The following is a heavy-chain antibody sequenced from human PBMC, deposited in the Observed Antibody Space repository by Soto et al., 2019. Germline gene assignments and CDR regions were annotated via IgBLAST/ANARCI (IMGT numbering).Heavy chain of an antibody. Sequence: EMLLLESGGGLVQPGGSLRLSCTASGFTFSSYAMSWVRQAPGKGLEWVSIISGSGGSTYYADYVKGRFTISRDNSKNTLYLQVNSLRAEDTAVYYCAKAYGSGSWYYGMDVWGQGTTVTVSS. J-gene: IGHJ6*02. D-gene: IGHD3-10*01. CDR1: GFTFSSYA. CDR3: AKAYGSGSWYYGMDV. CDR2: ISGSGGST. V-gene: IGHV3-23*01.